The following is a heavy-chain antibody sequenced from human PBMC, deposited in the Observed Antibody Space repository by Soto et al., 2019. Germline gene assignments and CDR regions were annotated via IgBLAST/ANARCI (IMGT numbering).Heavy chain of an antibody. CDR1: GYSFAGYW. CDR2: IDPSDSQT. J-gene: IGHJ4*02. V-gene: IGHV5-10-1*01. CDR3: ARQIYDSDTGPNFQYYFDS. Sequence: GESLKIACKGSGYSFAGYWITWVRQKPGKGLEWMGRIDPSDSQTYYSPSFRGHVTISVTKSITAVFLQWSSLRASDTAMYYCARQIYDSDTGPNFQYYFDSWGQGAPVTVS. D-gene: IGHD3-22*01.